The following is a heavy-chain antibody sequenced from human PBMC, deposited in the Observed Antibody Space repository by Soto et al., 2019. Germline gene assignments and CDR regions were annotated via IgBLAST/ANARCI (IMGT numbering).Heavy chain of an antibody. V-gene: IGHV1-18*04. Sequence: GASVKVSCKASGYTFTSYGISWVRQAPRQGLEWMGWISAYSGNTNYAQKLQGRVTMTTDTSTSTAYMELRSLRSDDTAVYYCARAIAARPHPPRFFDYWGQGTLVTVSS. D-gene: IGHD6-6*01. CDR2: ISAYSGNT. J-gene: IGHJ4*02. CDR3: ARAIAARPHPPRFFDY. CDR1: GYTFTSYG.